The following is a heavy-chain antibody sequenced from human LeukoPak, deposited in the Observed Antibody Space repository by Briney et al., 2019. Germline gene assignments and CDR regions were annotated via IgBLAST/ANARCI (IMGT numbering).Heavy chain of an antibody. D-gene: IGHD6-13*01. CDR1: GFTFSSYW. CDR2: IKQDGSEK. V-gene: IGHV3-7*05. J-gene: IGHJ1*01. CDR3: SLEGSSWYRYFQH. Sequence: GSLRLSRAASGFTFSSYWMSWVRQAPGKGLEWVANIKQDGSEKYYVDSVKGRFTISRDNAKNSLYLQMNSLRAEDTAVYYSSLEGSSWYRYFQHWGQGTLVTVSS.